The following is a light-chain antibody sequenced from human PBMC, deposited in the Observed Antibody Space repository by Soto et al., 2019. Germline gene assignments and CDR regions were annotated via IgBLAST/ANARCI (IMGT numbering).Light chain of an antibody. CDR1: QSVSSN. Sequence: EIVMTQSPATLSVSPGERATLSCRASQSVSSNLAWFQQKPGQAPRLLICGASTRATGVPAGFSGSASGTEFTLTISSLQSEDSAVYYCQQYNSWPLTFGGGTKVEIK. J-gene: IGKJ4*01. CDR3: QQYNSWPLT. V-gene: IGKV3-15*01. CDR2: GAS.